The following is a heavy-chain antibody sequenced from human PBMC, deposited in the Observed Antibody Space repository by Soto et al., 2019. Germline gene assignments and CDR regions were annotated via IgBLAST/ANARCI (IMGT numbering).Heavy chain of an antibody. D-gene: IGHD3-3*01. Sequence: QVQLVQSGAEVKKPGASVKVSCKASGYTFTSYDINWVRQATGQGLEWMGWMNPNSGNTGYAQKFQGRVTMTRNTSISTAYMELSSIRPEDTAVYYCAREPRALVRGVVPIDYWGQGTLVTVSS. J-gene: IGHJ4*02. CDR3: AREPRALVRGVVPIDY. CDR2: MNPNSGNT. V-gene: IGHV1-8*01. CDR1: GYTFTSYD.